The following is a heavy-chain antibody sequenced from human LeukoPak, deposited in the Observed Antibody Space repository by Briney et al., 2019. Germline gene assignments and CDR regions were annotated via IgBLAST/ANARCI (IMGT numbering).Heavy chain of an antibody. J-gene: IGHJ4*02. D-gene: IGHD5-18*01. Sequence: SETLSLTCTVSGGSISDNYWSWIRQPPGKGLEWIGYIYYSGSTNYNPSLKSRVTISVDTSKNQFSLKLSSVTAADTAVYYCARVRFGYSYGYDECTFDYWGQGTLVTVSS. CDR3: ARVRFGYSYGYDECTFDY. CDR1: GGSISDNY. CDR2: IYYSGST. V-gene: IGHV4-59*01.